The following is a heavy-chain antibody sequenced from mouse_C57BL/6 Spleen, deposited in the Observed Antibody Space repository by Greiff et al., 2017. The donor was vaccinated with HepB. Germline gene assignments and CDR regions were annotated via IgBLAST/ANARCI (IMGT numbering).Heavy chain of an antibody. V-gene: IGHV1-82*01. CDR3: SRSDGYYLFAY. CDR2: IYPGDGDT. CDR1: GYAFSSSW. D-gene: IGHD2-3*01. J-gene: IGHJ3*01. Sequence: VQLQQSGPELVKPGASVKISCKASGYAFSSSWMNWVKQRPGKGLEWIGRIYPGDGDTNYNGKFKGKATLTADKSSSTAYMQLSSLTSEDSAVYFCSRSDGYYLFAYWGQGTLVTFSA.